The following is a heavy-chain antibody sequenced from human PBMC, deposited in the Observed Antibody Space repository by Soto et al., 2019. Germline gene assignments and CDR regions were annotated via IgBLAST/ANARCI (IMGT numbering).Heavy chain of an antibody. J-gene: IGHJ6*02. CDR1: GDSISSGYY. D-gene: IGHD5-18*01. Sequence: PSETLSLTCAVSGDSISSGYYWTWIRQHPEKGLEWIGYIYYSGSTYYNPPLKSRLSISADTSKNQFSMKLSSVTAADTAVYYCARASPPANTAMSSSHHFYGVDVWGQGTTVTVSS. CDR3: ARASPPANTAMSSSHHFYGVDV. CDR2: IYYSGST. V-gene: IGHV4-31*11.